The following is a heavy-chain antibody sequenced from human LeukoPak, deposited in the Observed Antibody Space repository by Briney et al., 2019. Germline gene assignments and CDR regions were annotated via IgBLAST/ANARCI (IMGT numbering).Heavy chain of an antibody. CDR1: GGTFSSYA. CDR3: ASNTLPAAITYYYYYYMDV. J-gene: IGHJ6*03. V-gene: IGHV1-69*13. Sequence: GASVKVSCKASGGTFSSYAISWVRQAPGQGLGWMGGIIPIFGTANYAQKFQGRVTITADESTSTAYMELSSLRSEDTAVYYCASNTLPAAITYYYYYYMDVWGKGTTVTVSS. D-gene: IGHD2-2*01. CDR2: IIPIFGTA.